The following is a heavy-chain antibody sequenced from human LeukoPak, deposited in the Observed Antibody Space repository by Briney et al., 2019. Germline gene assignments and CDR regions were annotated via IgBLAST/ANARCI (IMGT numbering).Heavy chain of an antibody. V-gene: IGHV4-39*07. Sequence: PSETLSLTCTVSGGSISSSSYYWGWIRQPPGKGLEWIGSIYYSGSTYYNPSLKSRVTISVDTSKNQFSLKLSSVTAADTAVYYCARGNPRYYDSSSSPAYYMDVWGKGTTVTVSS. CDR2: IYYSGST. J-gene: IGHJ6*03. D-gene: IGHD3-22*01. CDR1: GGSISSSSYY. CDR3: ARGNPRYYDSSSSPAYYMDV.